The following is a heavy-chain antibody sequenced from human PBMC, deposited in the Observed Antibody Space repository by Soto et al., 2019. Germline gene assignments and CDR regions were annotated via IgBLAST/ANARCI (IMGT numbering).Heavy chain of an antibody. CDR3: TRPSPSPRRANLVSTSIDY. D-gene: IGHD2-2*01. CDR2: ITSRTSYI. J-gene: IGHJ4*02. Sequence: PGGSLRRSWVVSGFPFSDYTMNWVRQAPGKGLEWVSSITSRTSYIYYANSVRGRFTISRDNARNSLFLQMNSLSAEDTAVYYCTRPSPSPRRANLVSTSIDYWGQGALTTVST. V-gene: IGHV3-21*01. CDR1: GFPFSDYT.